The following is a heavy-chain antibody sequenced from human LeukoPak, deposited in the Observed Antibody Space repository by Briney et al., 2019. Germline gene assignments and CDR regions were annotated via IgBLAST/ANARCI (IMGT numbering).Heavy chain of an antibody. CDR1: GFTFSSYG. D-gene: IGHD6-13*01. CDR3: AKPELSQQLVPFDY. V-gene: IGHV3-30*18. CDR2: ISYDGSNK. Sequence: PGGSLRLSCAASGFTFSSYGMHWVRQAPGKGLEWVAVISYDGSNKYYADSVKGRFTISRDNSKNTLYLQMNSLRAEDTAVYYCAKPELSQQLVPFDYWGQGTLVTVSS. J-gene: IGHJ4*02.